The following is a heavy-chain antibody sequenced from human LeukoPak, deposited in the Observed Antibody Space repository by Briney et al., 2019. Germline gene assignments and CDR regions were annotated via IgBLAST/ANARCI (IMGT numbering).Heavy chain of an antibody. V-gene: IGHV1-2*02. Sequence: ASVKVSCKASGYTFSGYYIFWVRRAPGQGLEWIGWINPNSGGTNYAQEFQGRVTMTRNTSITTAYMELSTLRYDDTGVYYCALIGDHAWFDPWGQGTLVTVSS. J-gene: IGHJ5*02. CDR3: ALIGDHAWFDP. CDR2: INPNSGGT. D-gene: IGHD3-10*01. CDR1: GYTFSGYY.